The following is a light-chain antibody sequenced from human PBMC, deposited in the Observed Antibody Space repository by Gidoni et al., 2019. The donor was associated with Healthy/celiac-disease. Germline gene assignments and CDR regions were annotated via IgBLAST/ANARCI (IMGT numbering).Light chain of an antibody. J-gene: IGKJ1*01. CDR2: AAS. CDR3: QKYNSALRT. CDR1: QGISNY. V-gene: IGKV1-27*01. Sequence: DIQMTQSPSSLSASVGDRVTITCRESQGISNYLAWYQQKPGKVPKLLIYAASTLQSGVPSRFSGSGSGTDFTRTISSLQPEDVATYYCQKYNSALRTFGQGTKVEIK.